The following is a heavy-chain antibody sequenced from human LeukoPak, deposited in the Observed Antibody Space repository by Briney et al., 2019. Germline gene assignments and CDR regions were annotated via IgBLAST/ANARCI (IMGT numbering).Heavy chain of an antibody. CDR1: GFTFSSYG. CDR3: ARDHATYYYDSSGYYDY. J-gene: IGHJ4*02. Sequence: GGSLRLSCAASGFTFSSYGMHWVRQAPGKGLEWVAVISYDGSTKYYADSVKGRFTISRDNSKNTLYLQMNSLRAEDTAVYYCARDHATYYYDSSGYYDYWGQGTLVTVSS. V-gene: IGHV3-30*03. CDR2: ISYDGSTK. D-gene: IGHD3-22*01.